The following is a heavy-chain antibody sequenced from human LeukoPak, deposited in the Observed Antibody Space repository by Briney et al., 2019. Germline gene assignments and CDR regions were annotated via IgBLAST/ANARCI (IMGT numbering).Heavy chain of an antibody. Sequence: GRSLRLSCAASGFTFSSYWMSWVRQAPGRGLEWVSYISSSGTIYYADSVKGRFTISRDNAKNSLYLQMDSLRAEDTGVYYCAIVRGVYSYGHPYYFDYWGQGTLVTVSS. J-gene: IGHJ4*02. CDR2: ISSSGTI. CDR1: GFTFSSYW. CDR3: AIVRGVYSYGHPYYFDY. V-gene: IGHV3-48*04. D-gene: IGHD5-18*01.